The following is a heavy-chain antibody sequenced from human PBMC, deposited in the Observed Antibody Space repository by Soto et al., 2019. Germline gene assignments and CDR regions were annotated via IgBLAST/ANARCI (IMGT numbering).Heavy chain of an antibody. J-gene: IGHJ3*01. CDR2: ISYDGSDK. Sequence: QVQLVESGGGVVQPGRSLRLSCAASGFTFSTYVMHWVRQAPGKGLEWVAVISYDGSDKYYADSVKGRFTISRDNSKNTLYLQMNSLRAEDTAIYYCAREQYPYGWGSYYAFDVWGQGTMVTVSS. V-gene: IGHV3-30-3*01. CDR3: AREQYPYGWGSYYAFDV. CDR1: GFTFSTYV. D-gene: IGHD3-10*01.